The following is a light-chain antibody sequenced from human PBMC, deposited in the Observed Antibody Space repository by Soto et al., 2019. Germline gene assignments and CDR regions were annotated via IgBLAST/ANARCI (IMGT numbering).Light chain of an antibody. CDR3: QSYDSSLSGRYV. V-gene: IGLV1-40*01. CDR1: SSNIGAGYD. CDR2: GNS. Sequence: QSALTQPPSVSGAPGQRVTTSCTGSSSNIGAGYDVHWYQQLPGTAPKLLIYGNSNRPSGVPDRFSGSKSGTSASLAITGLQAEDEADYYCQSYDSSLSGRYVFGTGTKVTVL. J-gene: IGLJ1*01.